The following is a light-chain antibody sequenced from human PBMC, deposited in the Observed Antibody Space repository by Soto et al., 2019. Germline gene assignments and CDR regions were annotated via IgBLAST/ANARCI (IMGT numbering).Light chain of an antibody. CDR2: DVS. Sequence: QSALTQPRSVSGSPGQSVTISCTGTSGDVGPYNYVSWYQQHPGKAPKLMVYDVSKRPSGVPDLFSGSKSGNTASLTISGIQAEDEADYYCCSYEVSYTYVVFGGGTKLTVL. V-gene: IGLV2-11*01. J-gene: IGLJ2*01. CDR1: SGDVGPYNY. CDR3: CSYEVSYTYVV.